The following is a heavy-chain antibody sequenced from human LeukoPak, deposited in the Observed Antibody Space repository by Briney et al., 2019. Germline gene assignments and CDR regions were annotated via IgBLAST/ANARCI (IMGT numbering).Heavy chain of an antibody. V-gene: IGHV3-66*01. CDR2: IYSGGST. J-gene: IGHJ4*02. D-gene: IGHD3-9*01. Sequence: GGSLRLSCAASGFTVSSNYMSWVRQAPGKGLEWVSVIYSGGSTYYADSVKGRFTISRGNSKNTLYLHMNSLRAEDTAVYYCAKRYNTLTSYYSHCDYWGQGTLVTVSS. CDR1: GFTVSSNY. CDR3: AKRYNTLTSYYSHCDY.